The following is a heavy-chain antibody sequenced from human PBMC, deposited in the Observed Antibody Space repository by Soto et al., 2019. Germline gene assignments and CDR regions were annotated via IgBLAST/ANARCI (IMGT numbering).Heavy chain of an antibody. J-gene: IGHJ5*02. V-gene: IGHV4-39*01. CDR3: ARRHSYFESSDHVYVGWFDP. D-gene: IGHD3-22*01. CDR2: IYNSGSA. CDR1: GVSMRSSSYY. Sequence: QVQLQESGPGLVKPSETLSLTCKVTGVSMRSSSYYWGWIRQSPGKGLEWLGQIYNSGSAYLNPSLKSRLTMSVDTSENQFSLKLDSVTAADTAVYYCARRHSYFESSDHVYVGWFDPWGQGTLVTVSS.